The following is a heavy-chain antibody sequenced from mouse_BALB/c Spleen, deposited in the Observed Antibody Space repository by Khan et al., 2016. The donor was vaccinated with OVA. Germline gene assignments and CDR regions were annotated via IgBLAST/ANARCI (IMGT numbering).Heavy chain of an antibody. J-gene: IGHJ3*01. CDR2: IETANGDT. D-gene: IGHD6-2*01. CDR1: GFNIKDTY. Sequence: VQLKQSGAELVKPGASVKLSCTASGFNIKDTYIHWLKHRPEQGPEWIGRIETANGDTKYDPKFQDKATLTADTSSNKAYLQFNRLTTEDTAVLYWATLCSNPFAYWGHENLVSAS. V-gene: IGHV14-3*02. CDR3: ATLCSNPFAY.